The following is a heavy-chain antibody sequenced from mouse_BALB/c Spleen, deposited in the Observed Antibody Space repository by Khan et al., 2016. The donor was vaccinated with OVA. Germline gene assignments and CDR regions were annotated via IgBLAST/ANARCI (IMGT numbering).Heavy chain of an antibody. D-gene: IGHD1-1*01. CDR2: IYPGSGNT. Sequence: LVESGPELVKPGASVKISCKASGFTFTDYYINWVKQKPGQGLEWIGWIYPGSGNTKYNEKFKGMATLTVDTSSSTAYMQLSSLTSEDTAVYFSAKGGYYGNSLFDYWGQGTTLTVSS. J-gene: IGHJ2*01. V-gene: IGHV1-84*02. CDR3: AKGGYYGNSLFDY. CDR1: GFTFTDYY.